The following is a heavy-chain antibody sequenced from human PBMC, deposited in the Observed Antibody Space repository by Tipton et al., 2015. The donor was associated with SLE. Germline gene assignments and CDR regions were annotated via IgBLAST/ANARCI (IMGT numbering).Heavy chain of an antibody. CDR2: IYYSGST. D-gene: IGHD3-9*01. Sequence: TLSLTCTVSGGSVSSGSYYWSWIRQPPGKGLEWIGYIYYSGSTYYNPSLKSRVTISIDTSKNQFSLKLNSVTAADTAVYFCARAVDILTDWGQGTLVTVSS. CDR1: GGSVSSGSYY. CDR3: ARAVDILTD. J-gene: IGHJ4*02. V-gene: IGHV4-61*01.